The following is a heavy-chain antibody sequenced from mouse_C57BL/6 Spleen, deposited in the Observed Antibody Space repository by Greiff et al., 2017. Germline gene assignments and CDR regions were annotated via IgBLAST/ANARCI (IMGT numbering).Heavy chain of an antibody. CDR1: GYTFTSYW. D-gene: IGHD2-1*01. CDR2: IDPSDSYT. J-gene: IGHJ3*01. Sequence: VKLQQPGAELVRPGTSVKLSCKASGYTFTSYWMHWVKQRPGQGLEWIGVIDPSDSYTNYNQKFKGQATLTVDTSSSTAYMQLSSLTSEDSAVYYCARSGGNYSAWFAYWGQGTLVTVSA. CDR3: ARSGGNYSAWFAY. V-gene: IGHV1-59*01.